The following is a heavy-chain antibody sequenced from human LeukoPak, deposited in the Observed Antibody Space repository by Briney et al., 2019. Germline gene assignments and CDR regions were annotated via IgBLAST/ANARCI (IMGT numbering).Heavy chain of an antibody. Sequence: SETLPLTCTVSGGSISSSSYYWGWIRQPPGKGLEWIGSIYYSGSTYYNPSLKSRVTISVDTSKNQFSLKLSSVTAADTAVYYCARRKVRGVTRKYNWFDPWGQGTLVTVSS. D-gene: IGHD3-10*01. J-gene: IGHJ5*02. CDR2: IYYSGST. CDR3: ARRKVRGVTRKYNWFDP. V-gene: IGHV4-39*07. CDR1: GGSISSSSYY.